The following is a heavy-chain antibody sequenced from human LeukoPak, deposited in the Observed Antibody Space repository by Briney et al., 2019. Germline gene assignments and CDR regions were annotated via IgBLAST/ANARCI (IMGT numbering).Heavy chain of an antibody. CDR2: ISWNSGSI. CDR1: GFTFDDYA. J-gene: IGHJ4*02. D-gene: IGHD3-9*01. Sequence: RPGGSLRLSCAASGFTFDDYAMHWVRQAPGKGLEWVSGISWNSGSIGYADSVKGRFTISRDNAKNSLYLQMNSLRAEDTALYYCAKDRALYYDILTGFDYWGQGTLVTVSS. CDR3: AKDRALYYDILTGFDY. V-gene: IGHV3-9*01.